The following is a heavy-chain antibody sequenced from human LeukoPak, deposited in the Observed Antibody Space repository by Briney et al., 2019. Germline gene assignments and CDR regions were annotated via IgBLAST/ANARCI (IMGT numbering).Heavy chain of an antibody. V-gene: IGHV3-23*01. CDR3: AKEVYCGRDCYNPGYGVDV. CDR2: ISGSGGRT. Sequence: PGGSLRLSCAASGFTFSSYAMSWVRQAPGEGLEWVAAISGSGGRTYYADSVKGRFTISRDNSKNTLSLQMNSLRDEDTATYYCAKEVYCGRDCYNPGYGVDVWGQGTTVTVSS. CDR1: GFTFSSYA. J-gene: IGHJ6*02. D-gene: IGHD2-21*02.